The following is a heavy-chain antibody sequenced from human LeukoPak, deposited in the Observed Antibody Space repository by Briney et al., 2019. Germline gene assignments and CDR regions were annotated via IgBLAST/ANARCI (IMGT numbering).Heavy chain of an antibody. J-gene: IGHJ4*02. Sequence: PSETLSLTCAVYGGSFSGYYWSWIRQPPGKGLEWIGEINHSGSTNSNPSLKSRVTISVDASKNQFSLKLSSVTAADTAVYYCARGPYSYGPKNFDYWGQGTLVTVSS. CDR1: GGSFSGYY. CDR3: ARGPYSYGPKNFDY. V-gene: IGHV4-34*01. CDR2: INHSGST. D-gene: IGHD5-18*01.